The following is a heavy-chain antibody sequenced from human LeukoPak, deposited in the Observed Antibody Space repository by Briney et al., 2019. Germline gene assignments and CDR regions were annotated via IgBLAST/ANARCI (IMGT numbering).Heavy chain of an antibody. J-gene: IGHJ3*02. CDR1: GFTVSSNY. V-gene: IGHV3-66*01. Sequence: PGGSLRLSCAASGFTVSSNYMSWVRQAPGKGLEWVSVIYSGGSTYYADSVKGRFTISRDNSKNTLYLQMNSLRAEDTAVYYCAREGGYFDWLLDAFDIWGQGTMVTVSS. CDR3: AREGGYFDWLLDAFDI. D-gene: IGHD3-9*01. CDR2: IYSGGST.